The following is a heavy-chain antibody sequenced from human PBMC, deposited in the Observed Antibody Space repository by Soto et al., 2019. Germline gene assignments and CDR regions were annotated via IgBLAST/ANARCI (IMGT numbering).Heavy chain of an antibody. J-gene: IGHJ4*02. Sequence: EVQLVDSGGGLVQPGGSLKLSCAASGFTFNIAAIHWVRQASGKGLEWVGLIRNKANGYATAYAPSVKGRITVSRDDSKNMAFLEMNSLKTEDTAVYYCARQGAALELDFWGQGTLVTVSS. V-gene: IGHV3-73*01. CDR2: IRNKANGYAT. CDR1: GFTFNIAA. CDR3: ARQGAALELDF. D-gene: IGHD6-25*01.